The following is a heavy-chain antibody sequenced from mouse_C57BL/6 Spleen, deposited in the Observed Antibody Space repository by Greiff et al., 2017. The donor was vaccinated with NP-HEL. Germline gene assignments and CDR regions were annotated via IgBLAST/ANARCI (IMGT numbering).Heavy chain of an antibody. J-gene: IGHJ3*01. D-gene: IGHD2-4*01. CDR3: ARSERLRGFAY. V-gene: IGHV1-55*01. Sequence: QVQLQQPGAELVKPGASVKMSCKASGYTFTSYWITWVKQRPGQGLEWIGDIYPGSGSTNYNEKFKSKATLTVDKSSSTAYMQLSSLTSEDSAVYYCARSERLRGFAYWGQGTLVTVSA. CDR2: IYPGSGST. CDR1: GYTFTSYW.